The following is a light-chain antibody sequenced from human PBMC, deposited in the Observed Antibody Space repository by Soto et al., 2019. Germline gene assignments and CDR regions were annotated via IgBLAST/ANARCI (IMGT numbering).Light chain of an antibody. V-gene: IGKV3-15*01. CDR3: QQYNNWPPLT. Sequence: EIVFTQSPANLSLSTGDRASLSCRASQSVSSYLAWYQQKPGQAPRLLIYGASTRATGIPARFSGSGSGTEFTLTISSLQSEDFAVYYCQQYNNWPPLTFGGGTKVDI. CDR1: QSVSSY. J-gene: IGKJ4*01. CDR2: GAS.